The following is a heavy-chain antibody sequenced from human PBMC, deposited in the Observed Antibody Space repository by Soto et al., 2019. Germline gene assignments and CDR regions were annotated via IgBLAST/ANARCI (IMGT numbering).Heavy chain of an antibody. Sequence: GGSLRLSCAASGFTFSSYDMHWVRQATGKGLEWVSAIGTAGDTYYPGSVKGRFTISRENAKNSLYLQMNSLRAEDTAVYYCARHNPLPEWPLSDYWGQGTLVTVSS. CDR3: ARHNPLPEWPLSDY. V-gene: IGHV3-13*01. D-gene: IGHD2-2*01. CDR2: IGTAGDT. CDR1: GFTFSSYD. J-gene: IGHJ4*02.